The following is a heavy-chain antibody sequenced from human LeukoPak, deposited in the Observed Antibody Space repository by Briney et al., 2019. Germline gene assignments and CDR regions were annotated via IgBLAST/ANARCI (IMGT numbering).Heavy chain of an antibody. J-gene: IGHJ4*02. CDR1: GFTVSTDY. CDR3: ARDRAYSYGYSYYFEN. D-gene: IGHD5-18*01. Sequence: PGGSLRLSCAASGFTVSTDYMSCVRQAPGKGLEWVSVIYSGGATFYPDSVKGRFTISRDNSRNTLYLQMNSLRAEDTAVYYCARDRAYSYGYSYYFENWGQGTLVTVSS. CDR2: IYSGGAT. V-gene: IGHV3-53*01.